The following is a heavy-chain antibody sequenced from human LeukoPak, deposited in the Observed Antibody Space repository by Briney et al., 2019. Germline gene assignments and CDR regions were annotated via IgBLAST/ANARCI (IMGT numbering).Heavy chain of an antibody. V-gene: IGHV3-23*01. CDR3: ARETPYSSSWTVFDY. CDR1: GFTFSSYA. CDR2: INASGGRT. Sequence: GGSLRLSCAASGFTFSSYAMSWVRQAPGKGLEWVSSINASGGRTYYADSVKGRFTISRDNAKNSLYLQMNSLRAEDTAVYYCARETPYSSSWTVFDYWGQGTLVTVSS. J-gene: IGHJ4*02. D-gene: IGHD6-13*01.